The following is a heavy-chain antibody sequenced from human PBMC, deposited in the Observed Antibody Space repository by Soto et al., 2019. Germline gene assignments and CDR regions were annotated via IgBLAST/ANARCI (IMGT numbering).Heavy chain of an antibody. J-gene: IGHJ4*02. CDR1: GFTFNSHA. Sequence: EVQLLESGGGLVQPGGSLRLSCTASGFTFNSHAMTWVRQAPGKGLEWVSGLSDSGGSIYYADSVKGRLTISRDNSKNVLYLQMNTVRAEDTAIYYCARVSSSWYAGFFDLWGQGTLVTVSS. D-gene: IGHD6-13*01. CDR3: ARVSSSWYAGFFDL. V-gene: IGHV3-23*01. CDR2: LSDSGGSI.